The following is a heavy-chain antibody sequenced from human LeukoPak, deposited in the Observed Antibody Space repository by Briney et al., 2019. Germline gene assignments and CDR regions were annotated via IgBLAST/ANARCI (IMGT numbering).Heavy chain of an antibody. Sequence: GGSLRLSCAASGFPFSSYSMNWVRQARGKGVEWVSYISSSSSNIYYAASVKGRFTISRDNDKNSLYLQMNSLRDEDTAVYYCARDPRYCSSTSCQPWGQGTLVTVSS. CDR2: ISSSSSNI. V-gene: IGHV3-48*02. J-gene: IGHJ5*02. D-gene: IGHD2-2*01. CDR3: ARDPRYCSSTSCQP. CDR1: GFPFSSYS.